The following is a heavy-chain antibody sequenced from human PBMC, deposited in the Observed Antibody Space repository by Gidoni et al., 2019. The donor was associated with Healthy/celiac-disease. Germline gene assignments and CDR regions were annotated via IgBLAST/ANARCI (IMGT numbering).Heavy chain of an antibody. Sequence: QVQLQESGPGLVKPSETLSLTCNGSGGSISSYYWSWIRQPPGKGLEWIGYIYYSGSTNYNPSLKSRVTISVDTSKNQFSLKLSSVTAADTAVYYCARGERVVVPAARWSRVDIWGQGTMVTVSS. CDR3: ARGERVVVPAARWSRVDI. CDR1: GGSISSYY. V-gene: IGHV4-59*01. J-gene: IGHJ3*02. D-gene: IGHD2-2*01. CDR2: IYYSGST.